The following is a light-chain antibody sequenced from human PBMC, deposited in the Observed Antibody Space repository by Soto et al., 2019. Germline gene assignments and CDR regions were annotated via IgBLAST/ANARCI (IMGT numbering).Light chain of an antibody. CDR2: GAS. CDR1: HSVGSR. Sequence: EIVRTQSPGTLSLSPGERATLSCRTSHSVGSRLAWYQQKPGQAPRLLISGASTRATGIPDRFSGSGSGTYFTLTISRLEPEDFALYYCQHYVGGPTVTFGQGTRLEIK. V-gene: IGKV3-20*01. J-gene: IGKJ5*01. CDR3: QHYVGGPTVT.